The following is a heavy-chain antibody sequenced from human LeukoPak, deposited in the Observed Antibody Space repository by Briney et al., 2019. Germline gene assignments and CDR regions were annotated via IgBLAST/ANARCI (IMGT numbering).Heavy chain of an antibody. J-gene: IGHJ6*03. V-gene: IGHV4-39*07. CDR3: ARGSYYDFWSGRPAYYYMDV. D-gene: IGHD3-3*01. Sequence: SETLSLTCTVSGGSISSSGYYWGWIRQPPGKGLEWIGEINHSGSTNYNPSLKSRVTISVDTSKNQFSLKLSSVTAADTAVYYCARGSYYDFWSGRPAYYYMDVWGKGTTVTVSS. CDR2: INHSGST. CDR1: GGSISSSGYY.